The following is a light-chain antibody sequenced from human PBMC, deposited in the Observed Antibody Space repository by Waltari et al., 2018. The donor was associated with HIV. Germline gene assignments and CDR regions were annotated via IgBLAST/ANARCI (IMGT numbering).Light chain of an antibody. CDR3: CSYAASSTHV. Sequence: QSALTQPASVSGSPGQSITISCTGTSSDVGNYNVVSWYQQHPRKAPKLMIYEVSTRPSADAHRCAGSKSGNTASLTISGMQAEDEANYYCCSYAASSTHVYGTEHKVTVL. V-gene: IGLV2-23*02. CDR1: SSDVGNYNV. J-gene: IGLJ1*01. CDR2: EVS.